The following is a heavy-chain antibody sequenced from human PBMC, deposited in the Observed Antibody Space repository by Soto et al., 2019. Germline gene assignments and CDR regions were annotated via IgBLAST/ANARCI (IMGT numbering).Heavy chain of an antibody. D-gene: IGHD6-6*01. CDR2: IIPIFGTA. Sequence: ASVKVSCKASGGTFSSYAISWVRQAPGQGLEWMGGIIPIFGTANYAQKFQGRVTITADESTSTAYMELSSLRSEDTAVYYCARDLVAYSSSSHYFDYWGQGTLVTVSS. J-gene: IGHJ4*02. CDR3: ARDLVAYSSSSHYFDY. CDR1: GGTFSSYA. V-gene: IGHV1-69*13.